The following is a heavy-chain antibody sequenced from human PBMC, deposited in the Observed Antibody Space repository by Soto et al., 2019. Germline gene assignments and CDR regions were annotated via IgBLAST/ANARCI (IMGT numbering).Heavy chain of an antibody. V-gene: IGHV3-30*18. J-gene: IGHJ4*02. CDR1: GFTFSSYG. CDR2: ISYDGSNK. Sequence: GGSLRFSCAASGFTFSSYGMHWVRQAPGKGLEWVAVISYDGSNKYYADSVKGRFTISRDNSKNTLYLQMNSLRAEDTAVYYCAKGGQQLVMLDYWGQGTLVTVSS. CDR3: AKGGQQLVMLDY. D-gene: IGHD6-13*01.